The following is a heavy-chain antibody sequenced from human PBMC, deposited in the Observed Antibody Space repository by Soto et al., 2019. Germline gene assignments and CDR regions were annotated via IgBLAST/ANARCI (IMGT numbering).Heavy chain of an antibody. CDR1: GYTFTSYD. D-gene: IGHD3-9*01. V-gene: IGHV1-8*01. Sequence: ASVKVSCKASGYTFTSYDINWVRQATGQGLEWMGWMNPNSGNTGYAQNFQGRVTMTRNTSISTAYMELSSLRSEDTAVYYCARVLRYFDWLFDPNAFDIWGQGTMVTVSS. CDR3: ARVLRYFDWLFDPNAFDI. J-gene: IGHJ3*02. CDR2: MNPNSGNT.